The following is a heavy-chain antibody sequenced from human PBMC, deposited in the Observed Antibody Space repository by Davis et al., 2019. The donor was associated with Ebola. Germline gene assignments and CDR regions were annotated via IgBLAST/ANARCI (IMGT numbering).Heavy chain of an antibody. CDR2: IYSGGST. Sequence: GESLKISCAASGFTFSSYAMSWVRQAPGKGLEWVSVIYSGGSTYYADSVKGRFTISRDNSKNTLYLQMNSLRAEDTAVYYCARAPFYGSGYYDYYYGMDVWGQGTTVTVSS. V-gene: IGHV3-66*01. CDR1: GFTFSSYA. J-gene: IGHJ6*02. D-gene: IGHD3-3*01. CDR3: ARAPFYGSGYYDYYYGMDV.